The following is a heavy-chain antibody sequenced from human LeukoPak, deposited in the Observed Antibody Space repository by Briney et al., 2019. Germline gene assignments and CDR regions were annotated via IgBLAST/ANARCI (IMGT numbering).Heavy chain of an antibody. CDR3: AREYYYGSGRQKRFDP. J-gene: IGHJ5*02. CDR1: GYTFTSYY. CDR2: INPSGGST. V-gene: IGHV1-46*01. Sequence: ASVKVSCKASGYTFTSYYMHWVRQAPGQGLEWMGIINPSGGSTSYAQKFQGRVTMTRDTSTSTVYMELSSLRSEDTAVYYCAREYYYGSGRQKRFDPWGQGTLVTVSS. D-gene: IGHD3-10*01.